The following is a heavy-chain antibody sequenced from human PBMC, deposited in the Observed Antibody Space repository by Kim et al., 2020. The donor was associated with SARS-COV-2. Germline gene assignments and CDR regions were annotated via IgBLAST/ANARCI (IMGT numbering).Heavy chain of an antibody. V-gene: IGHV4-39*01. CDR2: IYYSGST. J-gene: IGHJ5*02. CDR3: ARHKCLHPIKDIVVVVAATNNWFDP. D-gene: IGHD2-15*01. Sequence: SETLSLTCTVSGGSISSSSYYWGWIRQPPGKGLEWIGSIYYSGSTYYNPSLKSRVTISVDTSKNQFSLKLSSVTAADPAVYYCARHKCLHPIKDIVVVVAATNNWFDPWGQGTLVTVSS. CDR1: GGSISSSSYY.